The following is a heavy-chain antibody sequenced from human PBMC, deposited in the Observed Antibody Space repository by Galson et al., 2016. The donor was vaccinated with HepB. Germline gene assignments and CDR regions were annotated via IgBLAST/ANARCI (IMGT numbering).Heavy chain of an antibody. J-gene: IGHJ6*02. CDR1: GASISGYY. Sequence: SETLSLTCTVSGASISGYYLSWIRQPPGKGLEWIGYIYYRGRTNYNPSLKSRVTISVDTSKNQFSLKLSSVTAADTAVYYCARDDSGGWYGFHYGMDVWGQGTTVTVSS. D-gene: IGHD6-19*01. CDR3: ARDDSGGWYGFHYGMDV. V-gene: IGHV4-59*01. CDR2: IYYRGRT.